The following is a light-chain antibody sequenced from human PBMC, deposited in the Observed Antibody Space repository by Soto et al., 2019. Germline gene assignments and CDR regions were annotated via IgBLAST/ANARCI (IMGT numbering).Light chain of an antibody. V-gene: IGKV3D-15*01. CDR1: KSVGRN. J-gene: IGKJ2*03. Sequence: EIVMTQSPATLSVSPGDRVTLSCRASKSVGRNLAWYQWKPGHSPRLLIYGASSRAAGIPGRFSGSGSGTEFTLTISSLQPGDFVFFDCQQYNSWPSFGQGTKLEIK. CDR3: QQYNSWPS. CDR2: GAS.